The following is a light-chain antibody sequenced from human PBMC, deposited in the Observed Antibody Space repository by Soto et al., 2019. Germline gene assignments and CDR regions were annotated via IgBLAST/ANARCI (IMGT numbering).Light chain of an antibody. CDR1: SSDIGTYNY. J-gene: IGLJ2*01. CDR3: SSYRTGSNLI. V-gene: IGLV2-14*03. Sequence: QSVLTQPASVSASPGQSLTISCTGTSSDIGTYNYVAWYQQHPDRAPKLIIYDVTHRPSGVSDRFSGSKSGTTSSLTISGLQAEDEADYYCSSYRTGSNLIFGGGTKLTVL. CDR2: DVT.